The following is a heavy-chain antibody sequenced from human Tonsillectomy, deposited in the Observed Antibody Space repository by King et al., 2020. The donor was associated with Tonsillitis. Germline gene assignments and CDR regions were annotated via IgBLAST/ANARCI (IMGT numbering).Heavy chain of an antibody. D-gene: IGHD1-26*01. J-gene: IGHJ3*02. CDR1: GGSISSYY. Sequence: LQLQESGPGLVKPSETLSLTCTVSGGSISSYYWSWIRQPPGKGLEWIGYIYYSGSAYYNPSLKSRVTISVDTSRNQFSLKLTSVTAADTAVYYCARRRSIVGAAPTDAFDIWGQGTVVTVSS. CDR3: ARRRSIVGAAPTDAFDI. CDR2: IYYSGSA. V-gene: IGHV4-59*08.